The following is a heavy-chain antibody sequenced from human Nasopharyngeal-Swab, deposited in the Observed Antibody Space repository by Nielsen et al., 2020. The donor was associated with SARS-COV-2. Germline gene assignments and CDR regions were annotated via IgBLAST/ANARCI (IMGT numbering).Heavy chain of an antibody. CDR1: GFTFSSYG. CDR3: AKDLVGATPLDY. J-gene: IGHJ4*02. D-gene: IGHD1-26*01. CDR2: ISYDGSNK. Sequence: GESLKISCAASGFTFSSYGMHWVRQAPGKGLEWVAVISYDGSNKYYADSVKGRFTIPRDNSKNTLYLQMNSLRAEDTAVYYCAKDLVGATPLDYWGQGTLVTVSS. V-gene: IGHV3-30*18.